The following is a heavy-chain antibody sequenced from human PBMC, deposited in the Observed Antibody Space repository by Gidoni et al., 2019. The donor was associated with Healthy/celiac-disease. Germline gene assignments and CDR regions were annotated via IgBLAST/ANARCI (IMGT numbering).Heavy chain of an antibody. D-gene: IGHD2-21*02. CDR2: INPNSGGT. CDR3: ARVPRMVTGYYYYGMDV. V-gene: IGHV1-2*04. J-gene: IGHJ6*02. Sequence: QVQLVQSGAEVKKPGASVKVSCKASGYTFTGYYMHWVRQAPGQGLEWMGWINPNSGGTNYAQKFQGWVTMTRDTSISTAYMELSRLRSDDTAVYYCARVPRMVTGYYYYGMDVWGQGTTVTVSS. CDR1: GYTFTGYY.